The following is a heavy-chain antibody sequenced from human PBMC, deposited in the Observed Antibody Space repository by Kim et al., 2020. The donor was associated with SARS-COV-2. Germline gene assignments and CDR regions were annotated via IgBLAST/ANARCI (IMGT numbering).Heavy chain of an antibody. J-gene: IGHJ6*02. CDR1: GGTFSSYA. CDR3: ARGGWSSGWPYYYYYVMDV. D-gene: IGHD6-19*01. Sequence: SVKVSCKASGGTFSSYAISWVRQAPGQGLEWMGGIIPIFGTANYAQKFQGRVTITADESTSTAYMELSSLRSEDTAMYYCARGGWSSGWPYYYYYVMDVWGQGTTVTVSS. V-gene: IGHV1-69*13. CDR2: IIPIFGTA.